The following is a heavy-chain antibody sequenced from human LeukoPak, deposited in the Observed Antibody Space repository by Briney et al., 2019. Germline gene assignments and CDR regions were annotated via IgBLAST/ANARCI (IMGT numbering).Heavy chain of an antibody. J-gene: IGHJ4*02. CDR2: IYYSGST. CDR1: GGSISSYY. CDR3: ARVGTYGSGSYLSWLDY. Sequence: PSEALSLTCTVSGGSISSYYWSWIRQPPGKGLEWIGYIYYSGSTNYNPSLKSRVTISVDTSKNQFSLKLSSVTAADTAVYYCARVGTYGSGSYLSWLDYWGQGTLVTVSS. D-gene: IGHD3-10*01. V-gene: IGHV4-59*01.